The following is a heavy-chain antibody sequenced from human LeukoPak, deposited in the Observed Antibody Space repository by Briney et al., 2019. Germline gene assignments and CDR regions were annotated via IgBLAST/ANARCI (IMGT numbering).Heavy chain of an antibody. CDR1: GYSFTSYW. CDR2: IYPGDSDT. V-gene: IGHV5-51*01. CDR3: AGHWESVVVVAATPLNWYYGMDA. J-gene: IGHJ6*02. Sequence: GESLKISCKGSGYSFTSYWIGWVRQMPGKGLEWMGIIYPGDSDTRYSPSFQGQVTISADKSISTAYLQWSSLKASDTAMYYCAGHWESVVVVAATPLNWYYGMDAWGQGTTVTVSS. D-gene: IGHD2-15*01.